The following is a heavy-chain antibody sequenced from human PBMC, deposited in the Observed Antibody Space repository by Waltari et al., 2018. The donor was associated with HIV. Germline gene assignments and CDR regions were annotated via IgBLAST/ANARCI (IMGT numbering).Heavy chain of an antibody. Sequence: EVKLVESGGGLVQPGGSVRLSCAASGFTFSSYEMNWVRQAPGEWREWTLNISSSCRYIYSWGSVKGRFTISRDNGKKSLYLQMKSLRAEDTAVYYCAKVREKKLWLRNWDFDLWGRGTLVT. J-gene: IGHJ2*01. V-gene: IGHV3-48*03. CDR3: AKVREKKLWLRNWDFDL. CDR2: ISSSCRYI. D-gene: IGHD5-18*01. CDR1: GFTFSSYE.